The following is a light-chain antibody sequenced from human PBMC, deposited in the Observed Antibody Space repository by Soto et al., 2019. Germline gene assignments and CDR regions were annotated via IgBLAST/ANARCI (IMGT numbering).Light chain of an antibody. V-gene: IGLV1-40*01. CDR3: QSFDKYLSAVV. CDR1: SSDIGAGYR. Sequence: VLTQPPSVSGAPGERVTISCTGSSSDIGAGYRVRWYQQVPGTAPKLLIYDNTNRPSGVPARFSGSKSGTSASLAISGLEAEDEADYYCQSFDKYLSAVVFGGGTKVTVL. CDR2: DNT. J-gene: IGLJ2*01.